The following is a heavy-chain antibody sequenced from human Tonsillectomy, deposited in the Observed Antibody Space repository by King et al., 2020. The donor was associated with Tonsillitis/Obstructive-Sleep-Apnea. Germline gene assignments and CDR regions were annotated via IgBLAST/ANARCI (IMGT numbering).Heavy chain of an antibody. D-gene: IGHD1-26*01. Sequence: QLQESGPGLVKPSQTLSLTCTVSGGSISSGGYYWSWIRQHPGKGLEWIGYIYYSGSTYYNPSLKSRVTISVDTSKNQFSLKLSSVTAADTAVYDCARPSGILEYFQHWGQGTLVTVSS. CDR1: GGSISSGGYY. J-gene: IGHJ1*01. CDR3: ARPSGILEYFQH. V-gene: IGHV4-31*03. CDR2: IYYSGST.